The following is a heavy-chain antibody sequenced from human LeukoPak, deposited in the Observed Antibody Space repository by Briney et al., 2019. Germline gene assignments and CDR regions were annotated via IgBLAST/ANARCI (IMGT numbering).Heavy chain of an antibody. CDR3: AAEKLRILEWLALASGFDP. CDR1: GFTFPHSA. J-gene: IGHJ5*02. V-gene: IGHV1-58*02. D-gene: IGHD3-3*01. CDR2: IFVGRGNS. Sequence: ASVKVSCMASGFTFPHSAMQWVRQARGPRREWIGWIFVGRGNSNYLQKFQERVTITRDMSTRTTYMERSSLRSEDTAVYYCAAEKLRILEWLALASGFDPWGQGTPVAVSS.